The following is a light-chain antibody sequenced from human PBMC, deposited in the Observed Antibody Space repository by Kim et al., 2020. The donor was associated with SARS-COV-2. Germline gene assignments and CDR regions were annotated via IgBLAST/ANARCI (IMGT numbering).Light chain of an antibody. CDR3: QQRSSWPLT. CDR2: DAS. CDR1: QSVSSY. V-gene: IGKV3-11*01. J-gene: IGKJ1*01. Sequence: LAPGERATLSGRASQSVSSYLAWYQQKPGQAPRLLIYDASNRATGIPARFSGSGSGTDFTLTISTLEPEDFAVYYCQQRSSWPLTFGQGTKVDIK.